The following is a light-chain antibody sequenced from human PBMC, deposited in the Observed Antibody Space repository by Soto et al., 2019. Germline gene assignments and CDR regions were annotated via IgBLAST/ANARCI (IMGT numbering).Light chain of an antibody. Sequence: EIVLTQSPATLSSSPGERATLSCRASQSVSSSYLAWYQQKPGQAPRLLIYDASSRATGIPDRFSGSGSGTDFTLTISRLEPEDIAVYYCQQHSTSPTFGQGTKVDIK. CDR1: QSVSSSY. J-gene: IGKJ1*01. V-gene: IGKV3-20*01. CDR2: DAS. CDR3: QQHSTSPT.